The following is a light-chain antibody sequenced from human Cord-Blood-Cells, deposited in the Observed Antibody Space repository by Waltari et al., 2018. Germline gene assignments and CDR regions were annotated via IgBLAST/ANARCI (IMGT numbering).Light chain of an antibody. J-gene: IGKJ4*01. Sequence: DIQMTQSPSSLSASVGGRVTTTCQASQDISNYLNWYQQKPGKAPKLLIYDASNLETGVPSRFSGSGSGTDFTFTISSLQPEDIATYYCQQYDNLPLTFGGGTKVEIK. V-gene: IGKV1-33*01. CDR3: QQYDNLPLT. CDR1: QDISNY. CDR2: DAS.